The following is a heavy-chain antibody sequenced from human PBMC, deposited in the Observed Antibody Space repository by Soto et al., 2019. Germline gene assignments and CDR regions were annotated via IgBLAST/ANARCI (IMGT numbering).Heavy chain of an antibody. CDR3: AKDKVVTAHYYYYYGMDV. D-gene: IGHD2-21*02. Sequence: GGSLRLSCAASGFTFSNHEMNWVRKAPGKGLEWVSYISSSGITTYYADSVKGRFTISRDNSKNTLYLQMNSLRAEDTAVYYCAKDKVVTAHYYYYYGMDVWGQGTTVTVSS. J-gene: IGHJ6*02. CDR1: GFTFSNHE. V-gene: IGHV3-23*01. CDR2: ISSSGITT.